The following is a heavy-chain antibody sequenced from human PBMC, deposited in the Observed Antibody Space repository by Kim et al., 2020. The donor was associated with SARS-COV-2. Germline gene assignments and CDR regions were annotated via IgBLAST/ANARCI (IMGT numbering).Heavy chain of an antibody. D-gene: IGHD2-2*02. Sequence: GRFTISRDNAKNSLYLQMNSLRDEDTAVYYCARGDQLLYSGHYYYYGMDVWGQGTTVTVSS. CDR3: ARGDQLLYSGHYYYYGMDV. V-gene: IGHV3-48*02. J-gene: IGHJ6*02.